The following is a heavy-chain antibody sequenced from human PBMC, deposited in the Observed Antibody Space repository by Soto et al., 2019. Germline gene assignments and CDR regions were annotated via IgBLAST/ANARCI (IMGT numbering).Heavy chain of an antibody. CDR3: ARDYGNNWFDP. CDR1: GFTFSSYD. CDR2: IGTAGDT. J-gene: IGHJ5*02. D-gene: IGHD4-17*01. Sequence: GGSLRLSCAASGFTFSSYDMHWVRQATGKGLEWVSAIGTAGDTYYPGSVKGRFTISRENAKNSLYLQMNSLRAEDTAVYYCARDYGNNWFDPWGQGTLVTVSS. V-gene: IGHV3-13*01.